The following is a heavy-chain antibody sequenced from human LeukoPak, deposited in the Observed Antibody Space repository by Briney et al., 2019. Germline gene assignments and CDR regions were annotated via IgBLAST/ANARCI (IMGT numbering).Heavy chain of an antibody. J-gene: IGHJ4*02. CDR1: GGTFSTYS. Sequence: ASVKVSCKASGGTFSTYSISWVRQAPGQGLEWMGTIIPIFGTPSYAQKFQGRVTITTDVSTSTAYMELSSLRSEDTAVYYCATDLLGELLSHWGQGTLVTVSS. D-gene: IGHD1-26*01. V-gene: IGHV1-69*05. CDR2: IIPIFGTP. CDR3: ATDLLGELLSH.